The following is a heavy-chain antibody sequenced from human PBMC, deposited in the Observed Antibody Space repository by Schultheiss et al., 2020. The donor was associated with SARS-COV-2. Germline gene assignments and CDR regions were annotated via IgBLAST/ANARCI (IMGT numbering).Heavy chain of an antibody. Sequence: SETLSLTCTVSGGSISSYYWSWIRQPPGKGLEWIGYIYYSGSTYYNPSLKSRVTISVDKSKNQFSLKVSSVTAADTAVYYCARKGSYSSSWNSWGQGTLVTVPQ. D-gene: IGHD6-13*01. CDR3: ARKGSYSSSWNS. CDR2: IYYSGST. V-gene: IGHV4-59*12. CDR1: GGSISSYY. J-gene: IGHJ4*02.